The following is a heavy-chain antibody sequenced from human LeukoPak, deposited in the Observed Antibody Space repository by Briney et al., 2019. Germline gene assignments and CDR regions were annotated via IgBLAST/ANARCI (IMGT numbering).Heavy chain of an antibody. Sequence: ASVKVSCKASGYTFTGYYMHWVRQAPGQGLEWMGRINPNSGGTNYAQKFQGRVTMTRDTSISTAYMELSRLRSDDTAVYYCARDLRYYDSSGYCYKAFDIWGQGTMVTVSS. CDR1: GYTFTGYY. CDR3: ARDLRYYDSSGYCYKAFDI. D-gene: IGHD3-22*01. V-gene: IGHV1-2*06. CDR2: INPNSGGT. J-gene: IGHJ3*02.